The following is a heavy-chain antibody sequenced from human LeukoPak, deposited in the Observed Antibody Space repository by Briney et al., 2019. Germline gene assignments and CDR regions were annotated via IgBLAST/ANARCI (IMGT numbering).Heavy chain of an antibody. CDR3: ARSFRPYWYFDL. CDR2: IYTSGST. CDR1: GGSISIGSYY. Sequence: SETLSLTCTVSGGSISIGSYYWSWIRQPAGKGLEWIGRIYTSGSTNYNPSLKSRVTISVDTSKNQFSLKLSSVTAADTAVYYCARSFRPYWYFDLWGRGTLVTVSS. J-gene: IGHJ2*01. D-gene: IGHD2/OR15-2a*01. V-gene: IGHV4-61*02.